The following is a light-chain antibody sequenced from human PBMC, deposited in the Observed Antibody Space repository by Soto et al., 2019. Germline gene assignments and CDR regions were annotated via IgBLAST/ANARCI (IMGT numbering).Light chain of an antibody. CDR3: QQYGSSPPT. V-gene: IGKV3-20*01. J-gene: IGKJ1*01. Sequence: EIVLTQSPVTLSLSPGERATLSCRASQSVSGSDLAWYQRKPGQAPRLLIYGASSRATGIPDRFSGSGSGTDFALTISRLEPADFAVYYCQQYGSSPPTFGQGTKVDIK. CDR1: QSVSGSD. CDR2: GAS.